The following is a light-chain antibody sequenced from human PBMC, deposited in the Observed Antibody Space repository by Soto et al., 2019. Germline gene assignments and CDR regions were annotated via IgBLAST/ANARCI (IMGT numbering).Light chain of an antibody. CDR3: ATWDGSLPGEV. J-gene: IGLJ7*01. CDR2: DNN. Sequence: QSVLTQSPSASGSPGQSVTISCTGTSSDIGGYNSVSWYQQHPGKAPKVMIYDNNKRPSGIPDRFSGSKSGTSGTLDITGLQTGDEADYYCATWDGSLPGEVFGGGTQLTVL. CDR1: SSDIGGYNS. V-gene: IGLV1-51*01.